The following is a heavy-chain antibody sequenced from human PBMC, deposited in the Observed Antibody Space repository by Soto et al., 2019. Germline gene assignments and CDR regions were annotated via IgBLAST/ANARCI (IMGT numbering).Heavy chain of an antibody. CDR3: ARDVLHSSSSNYYYYYGMDV. CDR2: ISAYNGNT. CDR1: GYTFTSYG. D-gene: IGHD6-6*01. Sequence: ASVKVSCKASGYTFTSYGISWVRQAPGQGLEWMGWISAYNGNTNYAQKLQGRVTMTTDTSTSTAYMELRSLRSDDTAVYYCARDVLHSSSSNYYYYYGMDVWGQGTTVTVSS. J-gene: IGHJ6*02. V-gene: IGHV1-18*01.